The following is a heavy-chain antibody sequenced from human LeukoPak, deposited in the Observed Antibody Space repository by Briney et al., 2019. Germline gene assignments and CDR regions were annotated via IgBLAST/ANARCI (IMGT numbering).Heavy chain of an antibody. V-gene: IGHV3-30*02. Sequence: GGSLRLSCAASGFTFSSYGMHWVRQAPGKGLEWVAFIRYDGSNKYYADSVKGRFTISRDNSKNTLYLQVNSLRAEDTAVYYCAKDSGSYYRHAFDIWGQGTMVTVSS. D-gene: IGHD1-26*01. CDR3: AKDSGSYYRHAFDI. CDR2: IRYDGSNK. J-gene: IGHJ3*02. CDR1: GFTFSSYG.